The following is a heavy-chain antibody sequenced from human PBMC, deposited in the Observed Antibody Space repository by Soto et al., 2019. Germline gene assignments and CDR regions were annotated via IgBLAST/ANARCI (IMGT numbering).Heavy chain of an antibody. CDR3: ASPNDGFDI. J-gene: IGHJ3*02. V-gene: IGHV4-34*01. CDR2: INHSGKT. Sequence: QVQLQQWGAGLLKPSETLSLTCAVYGGSFSGNYWSWIRQPPGKGLEWIGEINHSGKTNYNPSLKSRVIISVDTSRNQFSLKLRSVTAADTAVYYCASPNDGFDIWGQGTMVPVSS. CDR1: GGSFSGNY.